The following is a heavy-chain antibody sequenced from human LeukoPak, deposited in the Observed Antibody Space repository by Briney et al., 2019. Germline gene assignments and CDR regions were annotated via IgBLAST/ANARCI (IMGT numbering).Heavy chain of an antibody. V-gene: IGHV4-31*03. CDR2: IYYSGST. Sequence: SETLSLTCTVSGGSISSGGYYWSWIRQHPGKGLEWIGYIYYSGSTYYNPSLKSRVTISVDTSKNQFSLKLSSVTAADTALYYCARELLMTTMNWFDPWGQGTLVTVSS. J-gene: IGHJ5*02. CDR3: ARELLMTTMNWFDP. D-gene: IGHD5-24*01. CDR1: GGSISSGGYY.